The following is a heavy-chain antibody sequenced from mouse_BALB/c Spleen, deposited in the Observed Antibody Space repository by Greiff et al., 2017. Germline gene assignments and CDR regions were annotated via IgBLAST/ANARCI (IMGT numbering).Heavy chain of an antibody. CDR1: GYTFTSYW. CDR2: IYPGSGST. CDR3: TRRGYYGSDWYFDV. Sequence: LQQPGSELVRPGASVKLSCKASGYTFTSYWMHWVKQRHGQGLEWIGNIYPGSGSTNYDEKFKSKGTLTVDTSSSTAYMHLSSLTSEDSAVYYCTRRGYYGSDWYFDVWGAGTTVTVSS. D-gene: IGHD1-1*01. J-gene: IGHJ1*01. V-gene: IGHV1S22*01.